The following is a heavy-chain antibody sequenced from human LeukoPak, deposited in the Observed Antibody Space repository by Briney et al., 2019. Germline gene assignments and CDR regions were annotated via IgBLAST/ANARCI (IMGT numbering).Heavy chain of an antibody. J-gene: IGHJ6*03. CDR2: ISAYNGNT. V-gene: IGHV1-18*01. Sequence: ASVKVSCKASGYTFTSYGISWVRQAPGQGLEWMGWISAYNGNTNYAQKLQGRVTMTTDTSTSTPYMELRSLRSDDTAVYYCARDGYDFWSGYYKDYYMDVWGKGTTVTVSS. CDR1: GYTFTSYG. CDR3: ARDGYDFWSGYYKDYYMDV. D-gene: IGHD3-3*01.